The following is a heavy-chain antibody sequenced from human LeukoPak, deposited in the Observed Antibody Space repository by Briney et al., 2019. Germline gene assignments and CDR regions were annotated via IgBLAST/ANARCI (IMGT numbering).Heavy chain of an antibody. V-gene: IGHV3-30-3*01. Sequence: GRSLRLSCAASGFTFSSYAMHWVRQAPGKGLEWVAVTSYDGSNKYYADSVKGRFTISRDNSKNTLYLQMNSLRAEDTAVYYCARGSSVFGDYVHYFDCWGQGTLVTISS. J-gene: IGHJ4*02. D-gene: IGHD4-17*01. CDR2: TSYDGSNK. CDR3: ARGSSVFGDYVHYFDC. CDR1: GFTFSSYA.